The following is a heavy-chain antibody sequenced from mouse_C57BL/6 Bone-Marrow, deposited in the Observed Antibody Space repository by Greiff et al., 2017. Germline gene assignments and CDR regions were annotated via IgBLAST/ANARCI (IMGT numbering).Heavy chain of an antibody. D-gene: IGHD1-1*01. Sequence: QVTLKVSGPGILQPSQTLSLTCSFSGFSLSTFGMGVGWIRQPSGKGLEWLAHIWWDDDKYYNPALKSRLTISKDTSKNQVFLKIANVDTADTATYYCARIEFYYGSSYWYFDVWGTGTTVTVSS. J-gene: IGHJ1*03. CDR2: IWWDDDK. CDR1: GFSLSTFGMG. CDR3: ARIEFYYGSSYWYFDV. V-gene: IGHV8-8*01.